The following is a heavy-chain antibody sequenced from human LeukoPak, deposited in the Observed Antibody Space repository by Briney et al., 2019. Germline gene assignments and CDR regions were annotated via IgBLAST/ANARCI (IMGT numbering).Heavy chain of an antibody. Sequence: GGSLRLSCAASGFTFSNYWMHWVRQASGKGLVWISRINTDGSVTGYADSVKGRFTISRDNAKNTVYLQMSSLITEDTALYYCTRSFGGSGDYWGQGTLATVSS. CDR3: TRSFGGSGDY. D-gene: IGHD4-23*01. J-gene: IGHJ4*02. CDR1: GFTFSNYW. CDR2: INTDGSVT. V-gene: IGHV3-74*01.